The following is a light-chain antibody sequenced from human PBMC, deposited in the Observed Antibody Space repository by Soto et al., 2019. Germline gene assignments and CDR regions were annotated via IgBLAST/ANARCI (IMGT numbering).Light chain of an antibody. Sequence: EKALTQSPVTLSLSPGERATLSCRASQSVSSNLAWYQQRPGQAPRLLIYGASTRASGVPDRFSGSGSGTEFILTISSLQSEDSAVYYCQQYDVWPALTFVGGTKVDIK. CDR1: QSVSSN. V-gene: IGKV3-15*01. J-gene: IGKJ4*01. CDR3: QQYDVWPALT. CDR2: GAS.